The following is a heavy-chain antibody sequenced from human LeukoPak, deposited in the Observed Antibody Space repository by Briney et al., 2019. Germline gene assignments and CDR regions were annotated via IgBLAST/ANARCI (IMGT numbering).Heavy chain of an antibody. V-gene: IGHV4-38-2*02. Sequence: SETLSLTCTVSGYSISSGYYWGWIRQPPGRGLEWIGSIYHSGSTYYNPSLKSRVTISIDTSKNQFSLRLTSVTAADTAVYFCARPRLLFGSGPILVWGQGTLVTVSS. CDR3: ARPRLLFGSGPILV. D-gene: IGHD3-10*01. CDR1: GYSISSGYY. CDR2: IYHSGST. J-gene: IGHJ4*02.